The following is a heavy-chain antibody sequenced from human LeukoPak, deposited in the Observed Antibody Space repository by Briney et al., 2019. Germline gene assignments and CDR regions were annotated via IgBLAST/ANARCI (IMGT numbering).Heavy chain of an antibody. CDR3: ARGIESSGYRYFDS. CDR1: GFTFSSYW. D-gene: IGHD3-3*01. Sequence: GGSLRLSCAASGFTFSSYWMSWVRQAPGKGVEGVANIKQDGREKYYADPVKARLTISRDNAKNSLFLQMNSLRAAATAVYYCARGIESSGYRYFDSWGQGTMVTASS. V-gene: IGHV3-7*05. J-gene: IGHJ4*02. CDR2: IKQDGREK.